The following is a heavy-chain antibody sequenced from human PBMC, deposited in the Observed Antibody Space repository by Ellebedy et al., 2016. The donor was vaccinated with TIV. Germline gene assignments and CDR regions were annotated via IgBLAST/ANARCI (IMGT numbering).Heavy chain of an antibody. V-gene: IGHV3-53*01. CDR3: ARKTDTGTSGDY. J-gene: IGHJ4*02. CDR1: GFTVGNNF. D-gene: IGHD1-1*01. CDR2: IYSGGST. Sequence: GESLKISCAASGFTVGNNFMSWVRQAPGKGLEWVSLIYSGGSTDYADPVKGRFTISRDSSKNTLYLQMNSLRAEDTARYYCARKTDTGTSGDYWGQGTPVTVSS.